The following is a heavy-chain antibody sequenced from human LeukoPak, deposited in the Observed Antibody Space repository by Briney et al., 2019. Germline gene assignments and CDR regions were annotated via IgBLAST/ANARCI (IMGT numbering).Heavy chain of an antibody. D-gene: IGHD1-26*01. Sequence: GGSLRLSCAASGFTFSSYAMHWVRQAPVKGLEWVAVMSYDGSNKYYADSVKGRFTISRDNSKNTLYVQMNSLRAEDTAVYYCARDLSGSYGEGAFDIWGQGTMVTVSS. CDR1: GFTFSSYA. CDR3: ARDLSGSYGEGAFDI. V-gene: IGHV3-30-3*01. CDR2: MSYDGSNK. J-gene: IGHJ3*02.